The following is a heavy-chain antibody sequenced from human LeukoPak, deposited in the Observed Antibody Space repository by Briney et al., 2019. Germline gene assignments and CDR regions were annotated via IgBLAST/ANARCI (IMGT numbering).Heavy chain of an antibody. J-gene: IGHJ5*02. CDR3: ARDGVTMIRGVLLS. CDR2: IYYSGST. Sequence: SETLSLTCTVSGGSISSYYWSWIRQPPGKGLEWIGYIYYSGSTYYNPSLKSRVTISVDRSKNQFSLKLSSVTAADTAVYYCARDGVTMIRGVLLSWGQGTLVTVSS. CDR1: GGSISSYY. D-gene: IGHD3-10*01. V-gene: IGHV4-59*12.